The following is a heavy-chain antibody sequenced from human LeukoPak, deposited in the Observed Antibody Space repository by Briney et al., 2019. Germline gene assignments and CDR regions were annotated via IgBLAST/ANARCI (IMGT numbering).Heavy chain of an antibody. J-gene: IGHJ4*02. D-gene: IGHD2-15*01. V-gene: IGHV3-48*04. CDR2: ISSSSGTI. CDR1: GFTFSRFS. CDR3: ARQYCSGGSCYSH. Sequence: GGSLRLSCAASGFTFSRFSMNWVRQAPGKGLEWVSYISSSSGTIYYADSVKGRFTISRDNAKNSLYLQMNSLRAEDTAVYYCARQYCSGGSCYSHWGQGTLVTVSS.